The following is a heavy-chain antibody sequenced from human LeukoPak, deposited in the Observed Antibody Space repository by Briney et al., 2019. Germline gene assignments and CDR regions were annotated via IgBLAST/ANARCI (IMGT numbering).Heavy chain of an antibody. CDR1: GFTFSLYW. CDR3: AKLAKYFYGSETYYFFEH. D-gene: IGHD3-10*01. Sequence: GGSLRLSCAASGFTFSLYWVSWLRQAPGKGLERVANIKQDGSEKYYVDSVMGRFTISRDNAKNSLYLQMNSLRVEDTAMYYCAKLAKYFYGSETYYFFEHWGQGTPVTASS. CDR2: IKQDGSEK. J-gene: IGHJ4*02. V-gene: IGHV3-7*01.